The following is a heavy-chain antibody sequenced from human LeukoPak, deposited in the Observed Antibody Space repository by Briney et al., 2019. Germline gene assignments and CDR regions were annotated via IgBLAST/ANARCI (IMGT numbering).Heavy chain of an antibody. CDR3: ARDESSGSYLNWFDP. CDR2: IWYDGSNK. CDR1: GFTFSSYG. Sequence: GGSLRLSCAASGFTFSSYGMHWVRQAPGKGLEWVAVIWYDGSNKYYADSVKGRFTISRDNSKNTLYLQMNSLRAEDTAVYYCARDESSGSYLNWFDPWGQGTLVTVSS. D-gene: IGHD1-26*01. V-gene: IGHV3-33*01. J-gene: IGHJ5*02.